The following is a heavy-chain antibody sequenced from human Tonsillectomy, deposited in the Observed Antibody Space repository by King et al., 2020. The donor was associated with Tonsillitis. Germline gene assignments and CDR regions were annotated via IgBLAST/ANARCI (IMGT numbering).Heavy chain of an antibody. Sequence: QLQESGPGLVKPSETLSLTCTVSGGSISSYYWSWIRQPPGKGLEWIGNSYYSGSTNYNPSLKCRVTISVDTSKNQFSLKLSSVTAAATAVYYCARAGDYYDSSGYYGSYYFDYWGQGTLVTVSS. CDR3: ARAGDYYDSSGYYGSYYFDY. J-gene: IGHJ4*02. D-gene: IGHD3-22*01. CDR2: SYYSGST. V-gene: IGHV4-59*01. CDR1: GGSISSYY.